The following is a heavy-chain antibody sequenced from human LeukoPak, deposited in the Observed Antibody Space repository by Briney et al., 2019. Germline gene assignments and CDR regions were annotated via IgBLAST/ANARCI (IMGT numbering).Heavy chain of an antibody. CDR3: ARGGIGNRVATNYYYYYMDV. Sequence: PSETLSLTCTVSGGSISSSSYYWGWIRQPPGKGLEWIGSIYYSGSTYYNLSLKSRVTISVDTSKNQFSLKLSSVTAADTAVYYCARGGIGNRVATNYYYYYMDVWGKGTTVTISS. CDR2: IYYSGST. CDR1: GGSISSSSYY. J-gene: IGHJ6*03. V-gene: IGHV4-39*07. D-gene: IGHD3-3*01.